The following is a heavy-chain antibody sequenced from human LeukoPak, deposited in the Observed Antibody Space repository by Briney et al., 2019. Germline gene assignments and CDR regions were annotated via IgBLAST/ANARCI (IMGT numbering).Heavy chain of an antibody. V-gene: IGHV3-7*01. J-gene: IGHJ4*02. D-gene: IGHD3-10*01. CDR1: GFTFSSYW. Sequence: GGSLRLSCAASGFTFSSYWMSWVRQAPGKGLEWVANIKQDGSENYYVDSVKGRFTISRDNAKNSLYLQMNSLRAEDTAVYYCARDRVAITMVRGVYYFDYWGQGTLVTVSS. CDR3: ARDRVAITMVRGVYYFDY. CDR2: IKQDGSEN.